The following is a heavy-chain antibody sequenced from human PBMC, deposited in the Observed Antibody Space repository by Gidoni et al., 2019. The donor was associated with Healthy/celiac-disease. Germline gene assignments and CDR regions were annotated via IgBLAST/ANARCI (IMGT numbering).Heavy chain of an antibody. V-gene: IGHV1-18*01. CDR3: ARGGYDSSCYYSLYFDY. CDR2: ISAYNGNT. Sequence: QVQLVQAGAEGKKPGASVKVACKASGESVPSEGISWVRHAPGQGLEWMGWISAYNGNTNYAQKLQGRVTMTADTSTSTAYMELRSLRSDDTAVYYCARGGYDSSCYYSLYFDYWGQGTLVTVSS. J-gene: IGHJ4*02. CDR1: GESVPSEG. D-gene: IGHD3-22*01.